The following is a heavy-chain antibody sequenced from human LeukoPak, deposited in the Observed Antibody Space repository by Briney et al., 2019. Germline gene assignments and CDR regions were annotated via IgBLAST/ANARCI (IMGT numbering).Heavy chain of an antibody. J-gene: IGHJ4*02. CDR3: AKSVGDIWNYFDY. V-gene: IGHV3-30*18. D-gene: IGHD3-3*01. CDR2: ISYDGSNK. Sequence: GGSLRLSCAASGFTFSSYGMHWVRQAPGRGLEWVAVISYDGSNKYYADSVKGRFTISRDNSKNTLYLQMNSLRDEDTAVYYCAKSVGDIWNYFDYWGQGTLVTVSS. CDR1: GFTFSSYG.